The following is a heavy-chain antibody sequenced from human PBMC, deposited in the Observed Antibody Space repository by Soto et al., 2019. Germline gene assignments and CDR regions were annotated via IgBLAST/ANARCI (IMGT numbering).Heavy chain of an antibody. D-gene: IGHD2-15*01. Sequence: GGSLRLSCAASGFTFSNAWMSWVRQAPGKGLEWVGRIKSKTDGGTTDYAAPVKGRFTISRDDSKNTLYLQMNSLKTEDTAVYYCTTGPNFHCSGGSCIAPLDYWGQGTLVTVSS. CDR2: IKSKTDGGTT. J-gene: IGHJ4*02. CDR3: TTGPNFHCSGGSCIAPLDY. V-gene: IGHV3-15*01. CDR1: GFTFSNAW.